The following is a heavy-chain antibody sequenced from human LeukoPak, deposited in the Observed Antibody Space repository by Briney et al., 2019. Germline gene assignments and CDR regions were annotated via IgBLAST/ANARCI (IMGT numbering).Heavy chain of an antibody. CDR3: AKRLLVVVTAAPFDY. Sequence: GGSLRLSCAASGFTFNNYAMSWVRQAPGKGLEWVSAISGSGGSTYYADSVKGRFTISRDNSKNTLYLQMNSLRAEDTAVYYCAKRLLVVVTAAPFDYWGQGTLVTVSS. V-gene: IGHV3-23*01. J-gene: IGHJ4*02. CDR2: ISGSGGST. D-gene: IGHD2-21*02. CDR1: GFTFNNYA.